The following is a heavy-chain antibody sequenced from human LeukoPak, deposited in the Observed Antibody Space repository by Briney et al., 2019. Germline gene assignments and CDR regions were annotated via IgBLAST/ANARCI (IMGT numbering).Heavy chain of an antibody. CDR1: GFTFSTHD. D-gene: IGHD2-21*02. J-gene: IGHJ3*02. CDR2: INSRSSTI. CDR3: TSHTGTGDAFRPFHI. V-gene: IGHV3-48*04. Sequence: GGSLRLSCAASGFTFSTHDVNWVRQAPGKGLEWVSFINSRSSTIYYADSVKGRFTISRDNAKNSLYLQMNSLRAEDTAVYCCTSHTGTGDAFRPFHIWGQGTMVTVSS.